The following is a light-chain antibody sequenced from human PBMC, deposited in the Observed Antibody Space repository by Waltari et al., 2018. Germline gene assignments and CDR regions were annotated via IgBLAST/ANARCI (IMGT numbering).Light chain of an antibody. CDR1: QSISRY. J-gene: IGKJ2*01. Sequence: MTQSPSSLSASVGARVTITCRASQSISRYLNWYQQKPGHAPRLHMYGASTRAAGVPTRFSGSGSGTEFTVTISSLQSEDFAVYYCQQYNDWPQTFGQGTKLETK. V-gene: IGKV3-15*01. CDR3: QQYNDWPQT. CDR2: GAS.